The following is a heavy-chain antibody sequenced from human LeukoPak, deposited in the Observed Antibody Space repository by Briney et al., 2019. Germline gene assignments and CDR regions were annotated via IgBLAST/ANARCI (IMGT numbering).Heavy chain of an antibody. CDR3: AKGGGVIGRSYYFDY. CDR1: GFTFSNLA. CDR2: ISGSGGGT. Sequence: GGSLGLSCAASGFTFSNLAMGWVRQAPGKGLAWVSGISGSGGGTYYVDSVRGRFTISRDNPKNTMNLQMNSLRAEDTAVYYCAKGGGVIGRSYYFDYWGQGTLVTVSS. J-gene: IGHJ4*02. D-gene: IGHD2-8*02. V-gene: IGHV3-23*01.